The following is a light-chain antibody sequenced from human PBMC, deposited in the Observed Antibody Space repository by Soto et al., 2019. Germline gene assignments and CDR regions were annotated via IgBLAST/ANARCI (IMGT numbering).Light chain of an antibody. V-gene: IGKV3-15*01. CDR2: GAN. CDR3: QQFKNWPRT. CDR1: HSVGFN. Sequence: EVVMTQSPATLSVSPGERATLSCRASHSVGFNLAWYQQKPGQAPRLLIYGANTRATGIPARFSGSGSGTDFTLTINSLQSEDFAVYYCQQFKNWPRTFGQGTKVDIK. J-gene: IGKJ1*01.